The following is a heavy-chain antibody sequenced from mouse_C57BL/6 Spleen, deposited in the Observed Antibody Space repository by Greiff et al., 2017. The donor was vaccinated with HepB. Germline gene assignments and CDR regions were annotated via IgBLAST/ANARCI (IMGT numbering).Heavy chain of an antibody. J-gene: IGHJ2*01. V-gene: IGHV1-55*01. CDR1: GYTFTSYW. CDR2: IYPGSGST. D-gene: IGHD1-1*01. Sequence: VQLQQPGAELVKPGASVKMSCKASGYTFTSYWITWVKQRPGQGLEWIGDIYPGSGSTNYNEKFKSNATLTVDTSSSTAYMQLSSLTSEDSAVYYCARKEGKRYYFDYWGQGTTLTVSS. CDR3: ARKEGKRYYFDY.